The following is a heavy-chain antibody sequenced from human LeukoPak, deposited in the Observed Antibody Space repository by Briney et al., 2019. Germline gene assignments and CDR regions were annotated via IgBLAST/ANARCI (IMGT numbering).Heavy chain of an antibody. CDR2: IYYSGST. J-gene: IGHJ3*02. CDR1: GGSISSSGYY. CDR3: ARDGTLHAFDI. D-gene: IGHD1-26*01. V-gene: IGHV4-61*08. Sequence: SETLSLTCTVSGGSISSSGYYWGWIRQPPGKGLEWIGYIYYSGSTNYNPSLKSRVTISVDTSKNQFSLKLSSVTAADTAVYYCARDGTLHAFDIWGQGTMVTVSS.